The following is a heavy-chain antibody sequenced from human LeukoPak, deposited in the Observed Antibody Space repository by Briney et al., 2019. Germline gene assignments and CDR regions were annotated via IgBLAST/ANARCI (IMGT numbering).Heavy chain of an antibody. J-gene: IGHJ5*02. CDR2: ISSSSSYI. D-gene: IGHD3-10*01. CDR3: ARDLFLLCGSGLVRCGGFDP. Sequence: PGGSLRLSCAASGFTFSSYSMNWVRQAPGKGVVWGSSISSSSSYIYYADSVKGRFTISRDNAKNSLYLQMNSLRVEDTAVYYCARDLFLLCGSGLVRCGGFDPWGQGTLVTVST. CDR1: GFTFSSYS. V-gene: IGHV3-21*01.